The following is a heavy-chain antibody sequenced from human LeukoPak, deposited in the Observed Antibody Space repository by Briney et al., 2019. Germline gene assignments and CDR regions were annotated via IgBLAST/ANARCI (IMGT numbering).Heavy chain of an antibody. D-gene: IGHD1-26*01. Sequence: ASVKVSCKASGYTFTSYYMHWVRQAPGQGLEWMGIINPSGGSTSYAQKFQGRVTMTRDTSTSTVYMELSSLRSEDMAVYYCAREMGVGSTMGYFYYWGQGTLVTVSS. CDR1: GYTFTSYY. V-gene: IGHV1-46*01. J-gene: IGHJ4*02. CDR3: AREMGVGSTMGYFYY. CDR2: INPSGGST.